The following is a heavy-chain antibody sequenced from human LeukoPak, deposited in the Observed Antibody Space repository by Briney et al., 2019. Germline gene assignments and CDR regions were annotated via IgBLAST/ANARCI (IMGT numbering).Heavy chain of an antibody. CDR2: INHSGST. Sequence: SETLSLTCAVYGGSFSGYYWSWIRQPPGKWLEWIGEINHSGSTNYNPSLKSRVTISVDTSKNQFSLKLSSVTAADTAVYYCARGSRGLYDSSGYYYGYWGQGTLVTVSS. CDR3: ARGSRGLYDSSGYYYGY. CDR1: GGSFSGYY. D-gene: IGHD3-22*01. V-gene: IGHV4-34*01. J-gene: IGHJ4*02.